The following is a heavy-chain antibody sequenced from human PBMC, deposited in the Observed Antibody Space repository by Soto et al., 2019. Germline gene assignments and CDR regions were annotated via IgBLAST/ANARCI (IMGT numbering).Heavy chain of an antibody. CDR3: AKARGGYSTSCYYFDH. D-gene: IGHD6-13*01. V-gene: IGHV3-23*01. J-gene: IGHJ4*02. CDR2: ISGSGGST. Sequence: GGSLRLSCAASGFTFSSYAMSWVRQAPGKGLEWVSAISGSGGSTYYADSVKGRFTISRDNSKNTLYLQMNSLRAEDTAVYYCAKARGGYSTSCYYFDHWGQGTLVTVSS. CDR1: GFTFSSYA.